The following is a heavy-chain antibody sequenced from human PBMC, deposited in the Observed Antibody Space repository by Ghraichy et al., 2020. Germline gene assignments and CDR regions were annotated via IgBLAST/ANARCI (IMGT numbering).Heavy chain of an antibody. CDR1: GFIFKNYG. CDR2: MWYDGTRE. CDR3: ARDLSVGALEA. V-gene: IGHV3-33*01. Sequence: GGSLRLSCVTSGFIFKNYGILWVRQAPGKGLEWVALMWYDGTRENYADSVRGRFTISRDSSKNTLYLQMNSLRVEDMARYYCARDLSVGALEAWGQGTLVTVSS. D-gene: IGHD1-1*01. J-gene: IGHJ5*02.